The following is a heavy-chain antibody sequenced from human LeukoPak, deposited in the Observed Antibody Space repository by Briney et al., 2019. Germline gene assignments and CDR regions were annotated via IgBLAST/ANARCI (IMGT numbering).Heavy chain of an antibody. CDR2: ISSSSSYI. J-gene: IGHJ5*02. CDR3: AREKAAVAEGFDP. CDR1: GFTFSSYS. Sequence: GGSLRLSCAASGFTFSSYSMNWVRQAPGKGLEWVSSISSSSSYIYYADSVKGRFTISRDNAKNSLYLQMNSLRAEDTAVYYCAREKAAVAEGFDPWGQGTLVTVSS. V-gene: IGHV3-21*01. D-gene: IGHD6-19*01.